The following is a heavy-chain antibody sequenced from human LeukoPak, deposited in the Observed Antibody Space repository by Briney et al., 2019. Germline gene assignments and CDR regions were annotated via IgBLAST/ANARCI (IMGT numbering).Heavy chain of an antibody. D-gene: IGHD1-26*01. Sequence: GGSLRLSCAASGFTFSSYAMSWVRQAPGKGLEWVSAISGSGGSTYYADSVKGRFTISRDNSKNTLYLQMNSLRAEDTAVYYCAKDLSYPFYYYGMDVWGQGTTVTVSS. V-gene: IGHV3-23*01. CDR2: ISGSGGST. CDR1: GFTFSSYA. CDR3: AKDLSYPFYYYGMDV. J-gene: IGHJ6*02.